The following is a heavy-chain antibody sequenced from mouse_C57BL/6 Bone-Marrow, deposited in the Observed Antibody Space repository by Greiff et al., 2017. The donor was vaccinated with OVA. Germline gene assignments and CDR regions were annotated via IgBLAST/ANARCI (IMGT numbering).Heavy chain of an antibody. CDR1: GYTFTSYW. CDR3: ARRYYGSSWYFDV. D-gene: IGHD1-1*01. V-gene: IGHV1-55*01. Sequence: QVQLQQPGAELVKPGASVKMSCKASGYTFTSYWITWVKQRPGQGLEWIGDIYPGSGSTNYNENFKSKATLTVDTSYSTAYMQLSSLTSEDSAVYYCARRYYGSSWYFDVWGTGTTVTVSS. J-gene: IGHJ1*03. CDR2: IYPGSGST.